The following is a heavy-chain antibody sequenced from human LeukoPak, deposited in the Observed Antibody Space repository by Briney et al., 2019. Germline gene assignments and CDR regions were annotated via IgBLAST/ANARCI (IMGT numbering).Heavy chain of an antibody. CDR1: GFTFSSYG. CDR2: IRYDGSNK. Sequence: GGSLRLSCAASGFTFSSYGMHWVRQAPGKGLEWVAFIRYDGSNKYYADSVKGRFTISRDNSKNTLYLQMNSLRAEDTAVYYCAKSGAYCGGDCYVPFDYWGQGTLVTVSS. D-gene: IGHD2-21*02. CDR3: AKSGAYCGGDCYVPFDY. V-gene: IGHV3-30*02. J-gene: IGHJ4*02.